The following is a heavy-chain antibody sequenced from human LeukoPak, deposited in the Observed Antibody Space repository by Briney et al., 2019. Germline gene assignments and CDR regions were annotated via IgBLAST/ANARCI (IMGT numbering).Heavy chain of an antibody. Sequence: ASVTVSCKASGYTFTSYGISWVRQAPGQGREGMGWISAYNGNTNYAQKLQGRVTMTTDTSTSTAYMELRSLRSDDTAVYYCAMRGATVAGYYFDYWGQGTLVTVSS. CDR3: AMRGATVAGYYFDY. CDR1: GYTFTSYG. J-gene: IGHJ4*02. D-gene: IGHD6-19*01. CDR2: ISAYNGNT. V-gene: IGHV1-18*01.